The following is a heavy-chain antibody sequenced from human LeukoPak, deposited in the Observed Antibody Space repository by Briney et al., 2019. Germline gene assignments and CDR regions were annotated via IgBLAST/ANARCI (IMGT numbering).Heavy chain of an antibody. D-gene: IGHD6-19*01. V-gene: IGHV3-7*01. CDR2: IKQDGSRV. CDR3: ARGHSSGWYRNYYYGMDV. Sequence: GGSLRLSCAASGFTLSTYWMAWVRQAPGKGLEWVANIKQDGSRVYYVDSVKGRFTISRDNAKKSLYLQMNSLRVEDTAVYYCARGHSSGWYRNYYYGMDVWGQGTTVTVSS. CDR1: GFTLSTYW. J-gene: IGHJ6*02.